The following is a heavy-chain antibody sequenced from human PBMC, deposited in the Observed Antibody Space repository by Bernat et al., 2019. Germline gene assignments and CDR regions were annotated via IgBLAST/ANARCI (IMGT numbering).Heavy chain of an antibody. CDR2: INNSGST. CDR3: ASRRGVSGYWYFDV. J-gene: IGHJ2*01. V-gene: IGHV4-34*01. CDR1: GGSFSGYY. D-gene: IGHD3-10*01. Sequence: QVQLQQWGAGLLKPSETLSLTCAVQGGSFSGYYFSWFRQPPGKGLEWIGEINNSGSTNYNPPLKSRVTISVDTSKNQFALRMNSLTAADTAMYYCASRRGVSGYWYFDVWGRGTLVTVSS.